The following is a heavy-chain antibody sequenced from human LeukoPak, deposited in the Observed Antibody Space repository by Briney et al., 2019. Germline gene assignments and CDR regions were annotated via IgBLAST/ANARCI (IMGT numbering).Heavy chain of an antibody. Sequence: GGSLRLSCAASGFTFSSYWMSWVRQAPGKGLEWVANIKQDGSEKYYVDSVKGRFTISRDNAKNSLYLQMNSLRAEDTAVYYCARGYSTSWDPYYFDYWGQGTLVTVSS. J-gene: IGHJ4*02. CDR3: ARGYSTSWDPYYFDY. V-gene: IGHV3-7*01. CDR1: GFTFSSYW. D-gene: IGHD2-2*01. CDR2: IKQDGSEK.